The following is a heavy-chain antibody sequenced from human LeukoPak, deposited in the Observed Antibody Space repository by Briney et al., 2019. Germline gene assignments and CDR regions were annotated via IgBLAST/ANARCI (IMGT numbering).Heavy chain of an antibody. CDR3: ARVSGRHSYDYGDF. D-gene: IGHD5-18*01. CDR1: GFTFSNYA. V-gene: IGHV3-23*01. J-gene: IGHJ4*02. Sequence: GGSLRLSCAASGFTFSNYAMSWVRQAPGKGLEWVSAISTGGGSTYYTDSVTGRFTISRDNSKNTLFLQMNSLRAEDTAVYYCARVSGRHSYDYGDFWGQGTLVTVSS. CDR2: ISTGGGST.